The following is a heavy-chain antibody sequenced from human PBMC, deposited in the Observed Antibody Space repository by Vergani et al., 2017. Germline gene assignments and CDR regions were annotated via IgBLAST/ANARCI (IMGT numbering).Heavy chain of an antibody. CDR3: AKSYPRIAGYFDY. CDR1: GFTFSSYS. CDR2: ISSSSSYI. Sequence: VQLVESGGGLVKPGGSLRLSCAASGFTFSSYSMNWVRQAPGKGLEWVSSISSSSSYIYYADSVKGRFTISRDNAKNSLYLQMNSLRAEDTAVYYCAKSYPRIAGYFDYWGQGTLVTVSS. J-gene: IGHJ4*02. D-gene: IGHD1-14*01. V-gene: IGHV3-21*04.